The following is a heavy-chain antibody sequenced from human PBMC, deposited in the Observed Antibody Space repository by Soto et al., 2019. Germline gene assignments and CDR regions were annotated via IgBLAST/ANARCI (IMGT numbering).Heavy chain of an antibody. J-gene: IGHJ5*02. V-gene: IGHV4-31*03. CDR2: IYVTGAV. CDR3: ARLRIATNNYKWFDP. D-gene: IGHD2-21*01. Sequence: PSETLSLACSVSGAALNSGNYYWCWIRQVPGKGLEWIGHIYVTGAVDYNPSLRARITISQDTSERQFSLNLRLVTAADTAVYYCARLRIATNNYKWFDPWGQGTLVTVSS. CDR1: GAALNSGNYY.